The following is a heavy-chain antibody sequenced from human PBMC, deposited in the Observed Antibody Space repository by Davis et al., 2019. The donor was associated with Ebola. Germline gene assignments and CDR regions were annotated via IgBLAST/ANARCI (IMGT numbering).Heavy chain of an antibody. CDR3: ARTAKTSVSDSGLGYTYFDP. D-gene: IGHD1-1*01. CDR1: GGSFSDYF. V-gene: IGHV4-34*01. J-gene: IGHJ5*02. CDR2: ISHAGVS. Sequence: SETLSLTCAVYGGSFSDYFWSWIRRSPGKGLEWIGKISHAGVSDYNPSLRSRVTISVDTSRDQFSLKMNPVTAADTAVYYCARTAKTSVSDSGLGYTYFDPWSQGTLVTVSS.